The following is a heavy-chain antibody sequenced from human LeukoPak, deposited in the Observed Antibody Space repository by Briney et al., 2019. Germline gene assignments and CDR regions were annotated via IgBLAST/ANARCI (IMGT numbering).Heavy chain of an antibody. Sequence: PGRSLRLSCAASGFTFSSYAMHWVRQAPGKGLEWVAFISYDGSNKYYADSVKGRFTISRDNSKNTLYLQMNSLRAEDTAVYYCARDPGTHIVVVTAIYFDYWGQGTLVTVSS. D-gene: IGHD2-21*02. J-gene: IGHJ4*02. CDR3: ARDPGTHIVVVTAIYFDY. V-gene: IGHV3-30*04. CDR1: GFTFSSYA. CDR2: ISYDGSNK.